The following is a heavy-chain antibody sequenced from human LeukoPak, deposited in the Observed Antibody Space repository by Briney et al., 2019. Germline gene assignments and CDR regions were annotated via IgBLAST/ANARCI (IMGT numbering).Heavy chain of an antibody. CDR2: IWYDGSNK. V-gene: IGHV3-33*01. D-gene: IGHD6-6*01. Sequence: GGSLRLSCAASGFTFSSYGMHWVRLAPGKGLEWVAVIWYDGSNKYYADSVKGRFTISRDNSKNTLYLQMNSLRAEDTAVYYCARRRGPYRSSLPDYWGQGSLVTVSS. J-gene: IGHJ4*02. CDR3: ARRRGPYRSSLPDY. CDR1: GFTFSSYG.